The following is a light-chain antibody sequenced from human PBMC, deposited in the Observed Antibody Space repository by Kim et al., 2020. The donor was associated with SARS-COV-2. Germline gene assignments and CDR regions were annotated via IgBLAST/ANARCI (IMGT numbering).Light chain of an antibody. V-gene: IGKV3-20*01. J-gene: IGKJ4*01. CDR1: QSVTNSY. CDR2: GAS. Sequence: SPGERATVSCRASQSVTNSYLAWYQQKLGQAPRLLIHGASTRATGIPDRFSGSGSGTDFTLTISRLEPEDFAVYYCQHYGSFPLTFGGGTKVDIK. CDR3: QHYGSFPLT.